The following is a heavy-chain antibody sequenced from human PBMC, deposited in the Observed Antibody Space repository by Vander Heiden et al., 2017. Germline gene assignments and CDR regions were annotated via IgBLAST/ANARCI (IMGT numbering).Heavy chain of an antibody. CDR3: ARVRVDATNEAFDI. Sequence: QVQLQESGPGLVKPSETLSLTCTVSNGSLSRGSYYWSWIRQPPGKGLELIGYIYYSGDTNYNPSLKSRVTISVDRSKNQFSLKLSSVNAADTAVYYCARVRVDATNEAFDIWGQGTMVTVSS. D-gene: IGHD2-15*01. CDR1: NGSLSRGSYY. V-gene: IGHV4-61*01. CDR2: IYYSGDT. J-gene: IGHJ3*02.